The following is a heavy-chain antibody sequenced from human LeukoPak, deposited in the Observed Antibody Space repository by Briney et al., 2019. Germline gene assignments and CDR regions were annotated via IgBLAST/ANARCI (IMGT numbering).Heavy chain of an antibody. CDR1: GYSFTGYW. Sequence: GESLKISCKGSGYSFTGYWIGWVRQMPGKGLEWMGIIYPGDSDTRYSPSFQGQVTITADKSISPAYLQWSSLKASDTAMYYCARRLGWDYDSSGYKFDYWGQGTLVTVSS. D-gene: IGHD3-22*01. CDR3: ARRLGWDYDSSGYKFDY. J-gene: IGHJ4*02. CDR2: IYPGDSDT. V-gene: IGHV5-51*01.